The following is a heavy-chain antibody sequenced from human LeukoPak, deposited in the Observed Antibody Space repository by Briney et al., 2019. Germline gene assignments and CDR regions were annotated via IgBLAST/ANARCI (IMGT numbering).Heavy chain of an antibody. Sequence: SVKVSCKASGGTFSSYAISWVRQAPGQGLEWMGGIIPIFGTANYAQKFQGRVTITTDESTSTAYMELSSLRSEDTAVYYCARGSSYDFWSGYFDYWGQGTLVTVSS. CDR2: IIPIFGTA. D-gene: IGHD3-3*01. CDR3: ARGSSYDFWSGYFDY. J-gene: IGHJ4*02. V-gene: IGHV1-69*05. CDR1: GGTFSSYA.